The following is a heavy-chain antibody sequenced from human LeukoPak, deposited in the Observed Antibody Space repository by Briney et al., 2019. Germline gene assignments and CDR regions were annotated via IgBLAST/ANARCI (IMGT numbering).Heavy chain of an antibody. CDR2: ISAYNGNT. CDR1: GYTFTSYG. D-gene: IGHD3-22*01. Sequence: ASVKVSCKASGYTFTSYGISWVRQAPVQGLEWMGWISAYNGNTNYAQKLQGRVTMTTDTSTSTAYMELRSLRSDDTAVYYCTRTYYYDSSGYYYGRDAFDIWGQGTMVTVSS. J-gene: IGHJ3*02. CDR3: TRTYYYDSSGYYYGRDAFDI. V-gene: IGHV1-18*01.